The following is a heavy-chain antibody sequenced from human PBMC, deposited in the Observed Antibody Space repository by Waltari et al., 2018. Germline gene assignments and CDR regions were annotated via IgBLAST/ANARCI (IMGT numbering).Heavy chain of an antibody. D-gene: IGHD3-22*01. CDR2: ISHDGSNK. CDR3: AKSFSVVVVPYFDY. CDR1: GRTCSNYA. Sequence: QVQLVESGGGVGQLGRSLKLSCAASGRTCSNYAMHWVRQAPGKGLEWVAVISHDGSNKNYVDSVKGRFTVSRDNSKNTLYLQINSLRAEDTAVYYCAKSFSVVVVPYFDYWGQGTLVTVSS. J-gene: IGHJ4*02. V-gene: IGHV3-30*18.